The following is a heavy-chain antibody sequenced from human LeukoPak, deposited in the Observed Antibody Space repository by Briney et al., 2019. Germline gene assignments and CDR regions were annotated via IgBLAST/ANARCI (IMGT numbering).Heavy chain of an antibody. V-gene: IGHV3-7*01. Sequence: GGSLRLSCAASGFTFSSYWMSWVRQAPGKGLEWVANIKQDGSEKYYVDSVKGRFTISRDNAKNSLYLQMNSLRAEDTAVYYCARDYDSSGYYYVGYWGQGTLVTVS. CDR3: ARDYDSSGYYYVGY. CDR1: GFTFSSYW. D-gene: IGHD3-22*01. J-gene: IGHJ4*02. CDR2: IKQDGSEK.